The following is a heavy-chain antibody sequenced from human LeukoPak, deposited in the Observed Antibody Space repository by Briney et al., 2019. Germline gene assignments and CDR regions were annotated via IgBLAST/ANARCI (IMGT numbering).Heavy chain of an antibody. CDR1: SGSFNGFY. J-gene: IGHJ6*03. CDR3: PRGKRVAVAGTYSYYYYMDV. Sequence: PSETLSLTCAVYSGSFNGFYWSWIPQPPGKGLEWIVEINYSGSTNYNPSLKSRITISVDTYKNQFSLKLSSVTAADRAVYYCPRGKRVAVAGTYSYYYYMDVWGNGNTVTISS. D-gene: IGHD6-19*01. V-gene: IGHV4-34*01. CDR2: INYSGST.